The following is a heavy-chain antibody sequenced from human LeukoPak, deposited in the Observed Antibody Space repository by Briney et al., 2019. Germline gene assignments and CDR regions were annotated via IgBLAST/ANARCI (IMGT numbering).Heavy chain of an antibody. CDR2: INTNTGNP. J-gene: IGHJ4*02. CDR1: GYTFTSYA. Sequence: AASVKVSCKASGYTFTSYAMNWVRQAPGQGLEWMGWINTNTGNPTYAQGFTGRFVFSLDTSVSTAYLQISSLKAEDTAVYYCARSSTYYYDSSGYQISYYFDYWGQGTLVTVSS. CDR3: ARSSTYYYDSSGYQISYYFDY. V-gene: IGHV7-4-1*02. D-gene: IGHD3-22*01.